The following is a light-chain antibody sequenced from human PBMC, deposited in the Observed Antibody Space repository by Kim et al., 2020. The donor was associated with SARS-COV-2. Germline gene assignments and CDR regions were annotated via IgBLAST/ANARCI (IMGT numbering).Light chain of an antibody. CDR2: RDT. CDR3: QVWASSTVV. CDR1: KIGSIN. J-gene: IGLJ3*02. V-gene: IGLV3-9*01. Sequence: SYELTQPLSVSVALGQTARITCGGNKIGSINVHWFQQKPGQAPVLLIYRDTNRPSGIPERFSGSNSGNTATLTISRAQAGDEADYYCQVWASSTVVFGGG.